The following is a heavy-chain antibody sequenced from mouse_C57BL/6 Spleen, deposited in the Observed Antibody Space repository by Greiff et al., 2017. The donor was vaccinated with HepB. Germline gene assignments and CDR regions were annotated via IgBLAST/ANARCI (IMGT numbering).Heavy chain of an antibody. V-gene: IGHV1-69*01. D-gene: IGHD4-1*02. Sequence: VQLQQPGAELVMPGASVKLSCKASGYTFTSYWMHWVKQRPGQGLEWIGEIDPSDSYTNYNQKFKGKSTLTVDKSSSTAYMQLSSLTSEDSAVYYCARESQLGRGWYFDVWGTGTTVTVSS. CDR1: GYTFTSYW. CDR2: IDPSDSYT. J-gene: IGHJ1*03. CDR3: ARESQLGRGWYFDV.